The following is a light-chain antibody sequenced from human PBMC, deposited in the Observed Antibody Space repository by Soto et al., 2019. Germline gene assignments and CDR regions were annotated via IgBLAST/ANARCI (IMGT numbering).Light chain of an antibody. CDR1: QSIRSF. CDR3: RSNWPPSWT. J-gene: IGKJ1*01. V-gene: IGKV3-11*01. Sequence: EIVLTQSPVTLSLSPGERATLSCRASQSIRSFLSWYQQKPGQAPSLLIYDASKRSTDISDRCNGSGSGTDFTLTISSQEPEDLAVNYCRSNWPPSWTFGQGTKVEIK. CDR2: DAS.